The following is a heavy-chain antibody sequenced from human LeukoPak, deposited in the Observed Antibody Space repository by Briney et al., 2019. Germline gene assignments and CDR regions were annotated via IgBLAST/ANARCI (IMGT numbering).Heavy chain of an antibody. Sequence: ASVKVSCKASGGTFSSYAINWVRQAPGQGLEWMGWIDSYNGNTNYAENFHDRVTMTTDTSTKTAYLELRSLRSDDTAVYYCARDISKSDASGYYFYMDVWGDGTTVTVSS. CDR2: IDSYNGNT. J-gene: IGHJ6*03. V-gene: IGHV1-18*01. D-gene: IGHD4-11*01. CDR3: ARDISKSDASGYYFYMDV. CDR1: GGTFSSYA.